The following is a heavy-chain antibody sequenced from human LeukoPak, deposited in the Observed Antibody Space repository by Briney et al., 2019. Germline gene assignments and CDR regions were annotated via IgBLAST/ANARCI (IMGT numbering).Heavy chain of an antibody. CDR2: IYHSGST. V-gene: IGHV4-4*02. CDR1: GGSIKSNNW. CDR3: ARGGSRVISSSDFDS. Sequence: SETLSLTCAVSGGSIKSNNWWSWVRQPPGKGLEWIGEIYHSGSTNYNPSLESRVTVSVDTSRNQFSLRLSSVTAADTAVYYCARGGSRVISSSDFDSWGQGILVTVSS. J-gene: IGHJ4*02. D-gene: IGHD6-6*01.